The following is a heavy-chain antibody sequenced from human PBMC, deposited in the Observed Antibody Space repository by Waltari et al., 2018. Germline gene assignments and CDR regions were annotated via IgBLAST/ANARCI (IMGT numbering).Heavy chain of an antibody. J-gene: IGHJ3*02. CDR2: IYYSRST. D-gene: IGHD3-16*02. V-gene: IGHV4-59*01. Sequence: QVQLQASGPGLVKPSETLSLTCTVAGASISSYSWCWVRQPPGKGLEWIGYIYYSRSTNYNPSLKSRVTISVDTSKNQFSLKLSSVTAADTAVYYCASRYSLHDAFDIWGQGTMVTVSS. CDR1: GASISSYS. CDR3: ASRYSLHDAFDI.